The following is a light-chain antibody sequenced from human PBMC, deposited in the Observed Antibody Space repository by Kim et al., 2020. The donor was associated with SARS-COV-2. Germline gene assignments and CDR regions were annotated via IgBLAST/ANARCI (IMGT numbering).Light chain of an antibody. V-gene: IGKV1-39*01. CDR1: QSIEIY. CDR3: QQSYSTPT. CDR2: AAS. Sequence: DIQMTQSPSSLSASVGDRVTITCRASQSIEIYLSWYQQKPGKAPSLLMYAASNLQSGVPSRFSGSGSGTDFTLTISSLQPEDFATYYCQQSYSTPTFGQGTKVDIK. J-gene: IGKJ1*01.